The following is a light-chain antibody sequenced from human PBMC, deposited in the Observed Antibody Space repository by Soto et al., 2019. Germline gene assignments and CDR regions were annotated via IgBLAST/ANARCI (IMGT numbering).Light chain of an antibody. CDR3: QQYDNSPYT. J-gene: IGKJ2*01. V-gene: IGKV3-20*01. CDR2: GAS. Sequence: VLTQSPGTLSLSPGGRATLSCRASQTVSSSNLAWYQKKPGQAPRVVIYGASTRATGIPDRFSGSGSGTDFSLTISRLAPEDFAVYYCQQYDNSPYTFGQGTNLEIK. CDR1: QTVSSSN.